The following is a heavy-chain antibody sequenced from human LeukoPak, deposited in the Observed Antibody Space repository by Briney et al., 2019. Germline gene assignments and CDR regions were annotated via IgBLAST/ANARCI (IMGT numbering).Heavy chain of an antibody. CDR2: IWYDGSNK. Sequence: GGSLRLSCAASGFTFSSYGMHWVRQAPGKGLEWVAVIWYDGSNKYYADSVKGRFTISRDNSKNTLYLQMNSLRAEDTAVYYCAKEQDITYYYGSGSYPFDYWGQGTLVTVSS. CDR1: GFTFSSYG. D-gene: IGHD3-10*01. V-gene: IGHV3-30*02. CDR3: AKEQDITYYYGSGSYPFDY. J-gene: IGHJ4*02.